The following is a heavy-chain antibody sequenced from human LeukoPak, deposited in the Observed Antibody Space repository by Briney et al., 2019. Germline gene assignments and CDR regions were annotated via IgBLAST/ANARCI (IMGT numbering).Heavy chain of an antibody. J-gene: IGHJ4*02. CDR2: TYYRSKWYN. CDR3: ARDLGKQWLVVQYYFDY. D-gene: IGHD6-19*01. Sequence: SQTLSLTCALSGDSVSSNSAAWHWIRQSPSRGLEWLVRTYYRSKWYNDYAVSVKSRITINPDTSKHQFSLQLNSVTPEDTAVYYCARDLGKQWLVVQYYFDYWGQGTLVTVSS. V-gene: IGHV6-1*01. CDR1: GDSVSSNSAA.